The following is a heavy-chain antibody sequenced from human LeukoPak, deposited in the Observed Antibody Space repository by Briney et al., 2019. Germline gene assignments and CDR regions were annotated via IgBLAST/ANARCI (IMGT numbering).Heavy chain of an antibody. D-gene: IGHD3-10*01. CDR2: IYYSGST. Sequence: PSETLSLTCTVSGGSISSSSYYWGWIRQPPGKGLEWIGSIYYSGSTYYNPSLKSRVTISVDRSKNQFSLKLSSVTAADTAVYYCARSPGVNNWYFDLWGRGTLVTVSS. J-gene: IGHJ2*01. CDR1: GGSISSSSYY. V-gene: IGHV4-39*07. CDR3: ARSPGVNNWYFDL.